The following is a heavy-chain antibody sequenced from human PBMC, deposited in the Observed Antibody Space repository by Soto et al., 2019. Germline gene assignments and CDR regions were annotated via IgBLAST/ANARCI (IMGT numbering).Heavy chain of an antibody. CDR3: ARDRGYYSGWLNY. V-gene: IGHV1-3*01. D-gene: IGHD3-3*01. J-gene: IGHJ4*02. Sequence: KFQGRVTITRDTSASTAYMELSSLRSEDTAVYYCARDRGYYSGWLNYWGQGTLVTVSS.